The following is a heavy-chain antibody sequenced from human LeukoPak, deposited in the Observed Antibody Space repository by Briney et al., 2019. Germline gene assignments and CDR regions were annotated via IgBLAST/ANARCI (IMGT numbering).Heavy chain of an antibody. J-gene: IGHJ4*02. CDR2: INPNSGGT. CDR1: GYTFTGYY. Sequence: GASVKVSCKASGYTFTGYYMHWVRQAPGQGLEWMGWINPNSGGTNYAQKFQGRVTMTRDTSISTAYMELSRLRSDDTAVYYCARGWDIVVVPAAIPGNDFDYWGQGTLVTVSS. V-gene: IGHV1-2*02. CDR3: ARGWDIVVVPAAIPGNDFDY. D-gene: IGHD2-2*02.